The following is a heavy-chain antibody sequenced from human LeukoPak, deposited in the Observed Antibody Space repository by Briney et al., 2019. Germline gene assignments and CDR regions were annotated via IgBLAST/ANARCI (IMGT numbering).Heavy chain of an antibody. V-gene: IGHV3-21*01. J-gene: IGHJ4*02. Sequence: GGSLRLSCAASGFTFSSYSMNWVRQAPGKVLEWVSSIISSSSYVYYADSVKGRFTISRDNAKNSLYLQMNSLRAEDTAVYYCARNVGDRSYYFDYWGQGTLVSVSS. CDR3: ARNVGDRSYYFDY. D-gene: IGHD5-24*01. CDR1: GFTFSSYS. CDR2: IISSSSYV.